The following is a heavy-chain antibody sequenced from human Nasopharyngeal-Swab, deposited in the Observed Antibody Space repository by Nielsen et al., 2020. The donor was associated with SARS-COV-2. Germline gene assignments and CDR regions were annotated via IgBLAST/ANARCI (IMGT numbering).Heavy chain of an antibody. CDR2: ISGSGGST. Sequence: GESLKISCAASGFTFSGYAMNWVRQAPGKGLEWVSGISGSGGSTYYADSVKGQFTISKDNSRNTVYLQMNSLRAEDTAVYYCAKLGLFAGYDYSVAYWGQGTLVTVSS. CDR3: AKLGLFAGYDYSVAY. J-gene: IGHJ4*02. CDR1: GFTFSGYA. V-gene: IGHV3-23*01. D-gene: IGHD5/OR15-5a*01.